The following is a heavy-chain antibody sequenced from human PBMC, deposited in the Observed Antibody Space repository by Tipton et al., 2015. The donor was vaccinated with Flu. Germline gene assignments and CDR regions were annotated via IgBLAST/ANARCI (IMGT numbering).Heavy chain of an antibody. D-gene: IGHD2-15*01. Sequence: VQLVQSGAEVKKPGASVKVSCKASGYTFTGYYMHWVRQAPGQGLEWMGWINPNSGGTNYAQKFQGRVTMTRDTSISTAYMELSRLRSDDTAVYYCARVGPYCSGGSCPYYFDYWGQGPLVTVSS. CDR2: INPNSGGT. CDR3: ARVGPYCSGGSCPYYFDY. J-gene: IGHJ4*02. V-gene: IGHV1-2*02. CDR1: GYTFTGYY.